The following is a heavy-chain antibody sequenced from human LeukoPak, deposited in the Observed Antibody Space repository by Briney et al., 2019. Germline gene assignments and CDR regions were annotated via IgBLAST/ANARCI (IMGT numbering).Heavy chain of an antibody. CDR2: ISGSGGST. Sequence: GESLRLSCAASGFTFSSYAMSWVRQAPGKGLEWVSAISGSGGSTYYADSVRGRFTISRDNSKNTLYLQMNSLRAEDTAVYYCAKAAYDSSGYYFDYWGQGTLVTVSS. D-gene: IGHD3-22*01. J-gene: IGHJ4*02. CDR1: GFTFSSYA. CDR3: AKAAYDSSGYYFDY. V-gene: IGHV3-23*01.